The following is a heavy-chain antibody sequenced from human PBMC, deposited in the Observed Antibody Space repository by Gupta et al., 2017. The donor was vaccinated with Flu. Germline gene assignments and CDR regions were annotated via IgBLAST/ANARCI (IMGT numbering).Heavy chain of an antibody. D-gene: IGHD2-2*01. CDR1: GFSFSDHY. V-gene: IGHV3-72*01. J-gene: IGHJ4*02. Sequence: EVQLVESGGGWVQPGGSLRLSCVASGFSFSDHYMDWVRQVPGKGLEWVGRTRNNFYNFMIEYAASVKGRFIISRDDSKNSLFLQMNSLKTEDTAVYYCARGHYAGDWGQGTLVTVSS. CDR2: TRNNFYNFMI. CDR3: ARGHYAGD.